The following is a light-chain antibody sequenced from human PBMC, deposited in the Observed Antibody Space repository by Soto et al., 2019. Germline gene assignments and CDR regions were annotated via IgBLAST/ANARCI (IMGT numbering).Light chain of an antibody. CDR2: EVN. V-gene: IGLV2-14*03. Sequence: QSALTQPASVSGSPGQSITISCTGTSTDVGGHDYVSWYQQHPGRAPKLMIFEVNYRPSGVSDRFSGSESGNTASLTISRLQAEDEADYYCNSYTSTGGLVFGGGTKVTVL. CDR3: NSYTSTGGLV. CDR1: STDVGGHDY. J-gene: IGLJ3*02.